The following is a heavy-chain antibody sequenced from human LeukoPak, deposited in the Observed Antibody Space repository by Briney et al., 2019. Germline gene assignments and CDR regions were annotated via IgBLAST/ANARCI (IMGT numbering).Heavy chain of an antibody. J-gene: IGHJ4*02. D-gene: IGHD3-3*01. V-gene: IGHV3-30*02. CDR3: AKGGWSAAVAAKVYYFDY. CDR1: GFTFSNYD. Sequence: PGGSLRLSCAASGFTFSNYDMHWVRQAPGKGLEWMTFIQFDGSNKYYADSVKGRFTISRDNSKDTLYLQVDSLTGDDTAVYYCAKGGWSAAVAAKVYYFDYWGQGTQVTVSS. CDR2: IQFDGSNK.